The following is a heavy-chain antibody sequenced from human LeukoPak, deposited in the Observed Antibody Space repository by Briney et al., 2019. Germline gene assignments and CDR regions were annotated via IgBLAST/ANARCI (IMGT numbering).Heavy chain of an antibody. J-gene: IGHJ4*02. Sequence: SETLSLTCTVSGGSISSYYWSWIRQPPGKGLEWIGYIYYSGSTNYNPSLGSRVTISVDTSKNQFSLKLTSVTAADTAVYYCARGVGGFAVANGGDWGQGILVTVSS. CDR1: GGSISSYY. V-gene: IGHV4-59*01. CDR2: IYYSGST. CDR3: ARGVGGFAVANGGD. D-gene: IGHD3-16*01.